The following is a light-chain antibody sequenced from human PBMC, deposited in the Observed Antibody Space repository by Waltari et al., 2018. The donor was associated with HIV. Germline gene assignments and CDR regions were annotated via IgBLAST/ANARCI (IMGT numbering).Light chain of an antibody. J-gene: IGLJ2*01. CDR2: MNSDGSH. Sequence: QVVLTQSPSASASLGASVKLTCTQSSGYSNHAIAWHQQQSEKGPRYLMKMNSDGSHNKGAGVPDRFSGSSSGAERYLTISSLQSEDEADYYCLTWDTGIGVFGGGTKLTVL. CDR1: SGYSNHA. CDR3: LTWDTGIGV. V-gene: IGLV4-69*01.